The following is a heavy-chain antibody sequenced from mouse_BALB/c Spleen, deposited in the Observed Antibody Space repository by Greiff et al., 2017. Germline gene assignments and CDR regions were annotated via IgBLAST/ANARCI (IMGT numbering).Heavy chain of an antibody. Sequence: VKLVESGPGLVAPSQSLSITCTVSGFSLTSYGVHWVRQPPGKGLEWLGVIWAGGSTNYNSALMSRLSISKDNSKSQVFLKMNSLQTDDTAMYYCARDGWAPLDYWGQGTTLTVSS. CDR2: IWAGGST. J-gene: IGHJ2*01. CDR1: GFSLTSYG. D-gene: IGHD2-3*01. V-gene: IGHV2-9*02. CDR3: ARDGWAPLDY.